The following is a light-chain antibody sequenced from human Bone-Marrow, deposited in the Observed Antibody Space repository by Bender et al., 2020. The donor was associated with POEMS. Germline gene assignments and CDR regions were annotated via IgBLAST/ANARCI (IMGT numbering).Light chain of an antibody. V-gene: IGLV1-44*01. CDR1: SSNIGTNP. J-gene: IGLJ3*02. CDR3: AAWEDSLNGWV. Sequence: QSVLTQPPSASGTPGQRVTISCSGSSSNIGTNPVNWYQQLPGTAPKLLIYINNQRPSRVPDRFSGSKSGTSASLAISGLQSEDEADYYCAAWEDSLNGWVFGGGTKLTVL. CDR2: INN.